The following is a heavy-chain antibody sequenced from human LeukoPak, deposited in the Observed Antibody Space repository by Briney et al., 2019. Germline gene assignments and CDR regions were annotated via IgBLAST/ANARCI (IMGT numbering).Heavy chain of an antibody. Sequence: ASVKVSCKASGFTFTSYGFSWVRQAPGQGFEWMGWISAYNGGTNYAQMFQGRVTMTTDTSTSTVYMDLRSLTSDDTAVYYCAREGVPYYDFWSGYADYWGQGTLVTVSS. CDR1: GFTFTSYG. V-gene: IGHV1-18*01. J-gene: IGHJ4*02. CDR2: ISAYNGGT. CDR3: AREGVPYYDFWSGYADY. D-gene: IGHD3-3*01.